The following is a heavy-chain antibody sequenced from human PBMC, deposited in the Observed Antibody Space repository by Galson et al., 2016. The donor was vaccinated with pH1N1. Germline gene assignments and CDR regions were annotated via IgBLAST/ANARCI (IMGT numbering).Heavy chain of an antibody. J-gene: IGHJ4*02. CDR3: AKRNTVVRGGPCFDY. D-gene: IGHD3-10*01. CDR1: GFTFDDYA. V-gene: IGHV3-9*01. Sequence: SLRLSCAASGFTFDDYATHWVRQVPGKGLEWVSGISWNSATVAYAVSVKGRFTISRDNAKNSLYLQMNSLRAEDSAVYYCAKRNTVVRGGPCFDYWGQGTLVTVSS. CDR2: ISWNSATV.